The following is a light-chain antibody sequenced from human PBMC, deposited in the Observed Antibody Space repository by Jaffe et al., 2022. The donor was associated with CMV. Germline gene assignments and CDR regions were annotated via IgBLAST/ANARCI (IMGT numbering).Light chain of an antibody. CDR2: EVT. Sequence: QSALTQPPSVSGSPGQSVTLSCTGTFSDLGTYNRVSWYKQPPGTAPKLIIYEVTNRPSGVPDRFSGSKSGNTASLTISGLQAEDEGDYYCSSYTTSNTLVFGGGTKLTVL. CDR3: SSYTTSNTLV. J-gene: IGLJ3*02. CDR1: FSDLGTYNR. V-gene: IGLV2-18*02.